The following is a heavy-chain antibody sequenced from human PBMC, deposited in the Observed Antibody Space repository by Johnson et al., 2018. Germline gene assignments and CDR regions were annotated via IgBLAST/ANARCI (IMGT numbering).Heavy chain of an antibody. D-gene: IGHD3/OR15-3a*01. CDR1: GFTFSGSA. CDR2: IRSKANKSAT. J-gene: IGHJ1*01. CDR3: AKGHGDWDVGVLHH. V-gene: IGHV3-73*02. Sequence: ERLRESGGGLVQPGGSLTLSCAASGFTFSGSAMHWVRQASGKGLEWVGRIRSKANKSATSYGASVKGRFIISRDESKNTAYLQMNSLRAGDTAIYYCAKGHGDWDVGVLHHWGQGTLVTVSS.